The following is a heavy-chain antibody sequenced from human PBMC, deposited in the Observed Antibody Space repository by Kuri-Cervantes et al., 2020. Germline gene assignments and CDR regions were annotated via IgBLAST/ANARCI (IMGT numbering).Heavy chain of an antibody. V-gene: IGHV3-66*01. Sequence: GESLKISCTASGFTVSGNYMSWVRQAPGKGLEWVSVIFGGGSTYYADSVKGRFTISRDNSKNTLYLQMNNLRAEDTAVYYCARRSGYYYGMDVWGQGTTVTVSS. CDR2: IFGGGST. D-gene: IGHD6-19*01. CDR3: ARRSGYYYGMDV. CDR1: GFTVSGNY. J-gene: IGHJ6*02.